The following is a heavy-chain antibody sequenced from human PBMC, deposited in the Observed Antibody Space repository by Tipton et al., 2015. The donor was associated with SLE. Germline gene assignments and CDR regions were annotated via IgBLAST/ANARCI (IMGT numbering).Heavy chain of an antibody. CDR3: ARVKLGLFDY. D-gene: IGHD7-27*01. J-gene: IGHJ4*02. CDR2: IYYSGST. CDR1: GGYISTHY. Sequence: TLSLTCTVSGGYISTHYWSWIRQPPGKGLEWIGYIYYSGSTNYNPSLKSRVTISVDTSKNQFSLKLSSVTAADTAVYYCARVKLGLFDYWGQGTLVTVSS. V-gene: IGHV4-59*11.